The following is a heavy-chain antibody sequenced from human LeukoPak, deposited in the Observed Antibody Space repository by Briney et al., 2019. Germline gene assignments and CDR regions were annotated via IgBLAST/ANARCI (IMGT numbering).Heavy chain of an antibody. CDR3: ARHYPPAAQYSPVDY. CDR2: INHSGST. D-gene: IGHD2-2*01. Sequence: SETLSLTCTVSGGSISSSSYYWGGIRQPPGKGLEWIGEINHSGSTNYNPSLKSRVTISVDTSKNQFSLKLSSVTAADTAVYYCARHYPPAAQYSPVDYWGQGTLVTVSS. CDR1: GGSISSSSYY. J-gene: IGHJ4*02. V-gene: IGHV4-39*01.